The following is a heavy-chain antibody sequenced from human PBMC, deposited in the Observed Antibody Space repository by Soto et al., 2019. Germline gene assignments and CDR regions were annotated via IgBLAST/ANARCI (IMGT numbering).Heavy chain of an antibody. CDR1: EFTVSSNY. D-gene: IGHD2-8*02. V-gene: IGHV3-53*01. J-gene: IGHJ1*01. CDR2: LYISGST. Sequence: EVQLVESGGDLIQPGGSLRLSCAASEFTVSSNYMGWVRQAPGKGLEWVSVLYISGSTFYADSVKGRFTISRDSSKNTLYLQMNSMRAEDTALYYCARAVCHTGGWAEYSQHCGQGTLVSVSS. CDR3: ARAVCHTGGWAEYSQH.